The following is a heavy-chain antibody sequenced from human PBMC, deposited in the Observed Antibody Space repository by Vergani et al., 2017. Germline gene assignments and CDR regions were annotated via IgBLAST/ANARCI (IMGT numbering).Heavy chain of an antibody. Sequence: QLQLQESGPGLVKPSETLSLTCTVSGGSISSSSYYWGWIRQPPGKGLEWIGSIYYSGSTYYNPSLKSRVTISVDTSKNQFSLKLSSVTAADTAVYYCARDRGFNWFDPWGQGTLVTVSS. CDR3: ARDRGFNWFDP. CDR1: GGSISSSSYY. D-gene: IGHD2-15*01. CDR2: IYYSGST. J-gene: IGHJ5*02. V-gene: IGHV4-39*07.